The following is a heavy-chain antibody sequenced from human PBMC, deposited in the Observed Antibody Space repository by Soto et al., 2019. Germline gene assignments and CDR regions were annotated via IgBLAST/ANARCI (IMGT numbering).Heavy chain of an antibody. Sequence: PGGSLRLSCAASGFTVSSNYMSWVRQAPGKGLGWVSVIYSGGSTYYADSVKGRFTISRDNSKNTLYLQMNSLRAEDTAVYYCARDLYYCGGDCYSADDYWGQGTLVTVSS. J-gene: IGHJ4*02. CDR3: ARDLYYCGGDCYSADDY. V-gene: IGHV3-53*01. CDR2: IYSGGST. D-gene: IGHD2-21*02. CDR1: GFTVSSNY.